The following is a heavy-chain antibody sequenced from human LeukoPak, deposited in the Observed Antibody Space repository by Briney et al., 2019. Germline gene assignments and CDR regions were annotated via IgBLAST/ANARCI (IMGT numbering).Heavy chain of an antibody. CDR2: ISSSSSYI. CDR1: GFTFSSYS. Sequence: SGGSLRLSCAASGFTFSSYSMNWVRQAPGKGLEWVSSISSSSSYIYYADSVKGRFTISRDNAKNSLYLQMNSLRAEDTAVYYCARGASLLYSSSWGVWGQGTTVTVSS. CDR3: ARGASLLYSSSWGV. D-gene: IGHD6-13*01. V-gene: IGHV3-21*01. J-gene: IGHJ6*02.